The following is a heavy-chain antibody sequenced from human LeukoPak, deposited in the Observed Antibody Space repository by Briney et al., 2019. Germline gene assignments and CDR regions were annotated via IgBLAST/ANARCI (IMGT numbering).Heavy chain of an antibody. CDR2: IYYSGST. CDR1: GGSISSSSYY. J-gene: IGHJ5*02. CDR3: ARDRYYYDSRERSRNWFDP. Sequence: PSETLFLTCTVSGGSISSSSYYWGWIRQPPGTGLEWIGSIYYSGSTYYNPSLKSRVTISVDTSKNQFSLKLSSVTAADTAVYYCARDRYYYDSRERSRNWFDPWGQGTLVTVSS. V-gene: IGHV4-39*07. D-gene: IGHD3-22*01.